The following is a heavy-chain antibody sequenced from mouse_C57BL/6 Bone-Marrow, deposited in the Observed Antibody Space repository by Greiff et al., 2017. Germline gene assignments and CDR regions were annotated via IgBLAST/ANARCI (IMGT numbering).Heavy chain of an antibody. V-gene: IGHV1-55*01. Sequence: VQLQQPGAELVKPGASVKMSCKASGYTFTSYWITWVKQRPGQGLEWIGDIYPTSGRTNYNEKFKSKAILTVDTSSNTAYMQLSSLTSEDSAVFYCAISGPRGRSFDYWGQGTPLTVSS. J-gene: IGHJ2*01. D-gene: IGHD3-1*01. CDR1: GYTFTSYW. CDR2: IYPTSGRT. CDR3: AISGPRGRSFDY.